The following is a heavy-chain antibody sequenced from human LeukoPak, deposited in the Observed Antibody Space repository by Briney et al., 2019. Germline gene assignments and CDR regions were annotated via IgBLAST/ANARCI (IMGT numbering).Heavy chain of an antibody. CDR3: ARASGPFDY. CDR1: GFTFSIYG. Sequence: GGSLRLSCGASGFTFSIYGMHWVRQAPGKGLEWVAVIWNDGSNKYYADSVKGRFTISRDNSKNTLYLQMNSLRAEDTAVYSCARASGPFDYWGQGTLVTVSS. CDR2: IWNDGSNK. J-gene: IGHJ4*02. V-gene: IGHV3-33*01. D-gene: IGHD3-10*01.